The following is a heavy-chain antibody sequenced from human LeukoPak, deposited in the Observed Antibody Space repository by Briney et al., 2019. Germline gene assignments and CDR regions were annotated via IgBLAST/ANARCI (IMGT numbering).Heavy chain of an antibody. D-gene: IGHD1-26*01. CDR3: ARDLGATARDGY. V-gene: IGHV3-74*01. Sequence: XXXXVSLINSDGSSTSYADSVKGRFTISRDNAENTLYLQMNSLRAEDTAVYYCARDLGATARDGYWGQGTLVTVSS. CDR2: INSDGSST. J-gene: IGHJ4*02.